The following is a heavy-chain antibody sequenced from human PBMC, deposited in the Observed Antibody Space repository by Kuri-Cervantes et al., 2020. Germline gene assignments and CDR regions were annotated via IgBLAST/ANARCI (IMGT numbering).Heavy chain of an antibody. J-gene: IGHJ5*02. CDR3: VAEGGMVVAATPGWFDP. Sequence: SETLSLTCIVSGGSISSRSYYWGWIRQPPGKGLEWIGSIYYSGSTYYNPSLKSRVTISVDTSKNQFSLMLSSVTAADTAIYYCVAEGGMVVAATPGWFDPRGQGILVTVSS. CDR2: IYYSGST. V-gene: IGHV4-39*01. D-gene: IGHD2-15*01. CDR1: GGSISSRSYY.